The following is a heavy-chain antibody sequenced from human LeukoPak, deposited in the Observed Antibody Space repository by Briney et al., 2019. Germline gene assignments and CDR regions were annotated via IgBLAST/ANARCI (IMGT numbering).Heavy chain of an antibody. CDR2: ISSSSSYI. Sequence: GGSLRLSCAASGFTFSSYWMSWVRQAPGKGLEWVSSISSSSSYIYYADSVKGRFTISRDNAKNSLYLQMNSLRAEDTAVYYCAVDPYSSSWFYSRYYMDVWGKGTTVTVSS. V-gene: IGHV3-21*01. CDR3: AVDPYSSSWFYSRYYMDV. CDR1: GFTFSSYW. J-gene: IGHJ6*03. D-gene: IGHD6-13*01.